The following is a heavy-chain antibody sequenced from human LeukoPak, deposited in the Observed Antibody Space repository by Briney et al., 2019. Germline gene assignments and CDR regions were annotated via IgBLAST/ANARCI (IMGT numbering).Heavy chain of an antibody. CDR3: ARGKRGLLWFGELRGNNWFDP. CDR1: GGSFSKYY. Sequence: SETLSLTCAVYGGSFSKYYWTWIRQPPGKGLEWIGEINHSGSTNYNPSLKSRVTISVDTSKNQFSLKLSSVTAADTAVYYCARGKRGLLWFGELRGNNWFDPWGQGTLVTVSS. D-gene: IGHD3-10*01. J-gene: IGHJ5*02. V-gene: IGHV4-34*01. CDR2: INHSGST.